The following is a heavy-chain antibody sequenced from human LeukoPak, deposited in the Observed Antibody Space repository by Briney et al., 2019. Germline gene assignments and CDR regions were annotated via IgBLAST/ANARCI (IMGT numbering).Heavy chain of an antibody. CDR2: IRSAQYGGTT. V-gene: IGHV3-49*04. Sequence: SLCLSGTTSGFTFGDIALSWVRQGPGQGREWLGIIRSAQYGGTTKYVASLRGRFTISRDDSKSTAYLQMNSLKSEDTAVYYCTREVGTRSSYWGQGTLVTVSS. D-gene: IGHD2-8*01. CDR3: TREVGTRSSY. CDR1: GFTFGDIA. J-gene: IGHJ4*02.